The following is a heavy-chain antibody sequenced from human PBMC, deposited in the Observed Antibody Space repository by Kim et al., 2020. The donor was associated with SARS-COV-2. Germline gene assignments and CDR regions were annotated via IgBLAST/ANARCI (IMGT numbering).Heavy chain of an antibody. CDR2: ISGSGGST. V-gene: IGHV3-23*01. J-gene: IGHJ6*02. Sequence: GGSLRLSCAASGFTFSSYAMSWVRQAPGKGLEWVSAISGSGGSTYYADSVKGRFTISRDNSKNTLYLQMNSLRAEDTAVYYCANALQGVVTPVFYGMDVWGQGTTVTVSS. D-gene: IGHD6-19*01. CDR1: GFTFSSYA. CDR3: ANALQGVVTPVFYGMDV.